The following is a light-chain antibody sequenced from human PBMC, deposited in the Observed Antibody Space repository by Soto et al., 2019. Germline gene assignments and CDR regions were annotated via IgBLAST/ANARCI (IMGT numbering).Light chain of an antibody. V-gene: IGKV1-39*01. CDR1: QSIRGY. J-gene: IGKJ4*01. CDR3: QQANSFPLT. CDR2: AAS. Sequence: DIQMTQSPSSLPASVGDRVTVTCRASQSIRGYLNWYQQKPGKAPKXLIYAASSLQSGVPSRFSGSGSGTDLTITISSLQPEDFETYYCQQANSFPLTFGGGTKVDIK.